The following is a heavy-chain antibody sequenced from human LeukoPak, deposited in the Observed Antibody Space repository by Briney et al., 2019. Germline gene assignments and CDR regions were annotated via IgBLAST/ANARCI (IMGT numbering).Heavy chain of an antibody. Sequence: GGSLRLSCAASGFTFSDYTMNWVRQAPGKGLEWVSSISSSSSYIYYADSVKGRFTISRDNSKDTLSLQMNSLRAEDTAVYYCVLKVRFDYWGQGTLVTVSS. CDR3: VLKVRFDY. CDR1: GFTFSDYT. V-gene: IGHV3-21*04. J-gene: IGHJ4*02. CDR2: ISSSSSYI. D-gene: IGHD2-15*01.